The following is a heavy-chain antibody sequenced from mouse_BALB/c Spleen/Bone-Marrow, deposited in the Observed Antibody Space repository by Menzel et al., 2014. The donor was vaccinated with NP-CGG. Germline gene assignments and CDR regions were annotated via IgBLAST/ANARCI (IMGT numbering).Heavy chain of an antibody. Sequence: VQLQQSGAELVKPGASVKLSCTASGFNIKDTYMHWVKQRPEQGLEWIGRIDPANGNTKYDPKFQGKATITADTSSNTAYLQLSSLTSEDTAVYYCASYYYGSSGFAYRGQGTLVTVSA. CDR2: IDPANGNT. D-gene: IGHD1-1*01. J-gene: IGHJ3*01. CDR3: ASYYYGSSGFAY. V-gene: IGHV14-3*02. CDR1: GFNIKDTY.